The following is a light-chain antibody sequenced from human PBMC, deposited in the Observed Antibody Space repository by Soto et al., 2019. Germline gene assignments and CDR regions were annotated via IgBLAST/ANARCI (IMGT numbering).Light chain of an antibody. Sequence: EIVLTQSPGTLSFSPGERATLSCRASQSVSSSYLAWYQQKPGQAPRLLIYAASTRATGIPARFSGSGSGTEFTLTISSLQSEDFAVYYCQQYSNRPPATFGQGTKVDIK. CDR2: AAS. CDR3: QQYSNRPPAT. CDR1: QSVSSSY. J-gene: IGKJ1*01. V-gene: IGKV3-15*01.